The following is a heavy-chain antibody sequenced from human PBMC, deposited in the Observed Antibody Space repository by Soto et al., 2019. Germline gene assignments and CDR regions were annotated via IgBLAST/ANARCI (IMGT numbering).Heavy chain of an antibody. CDR3: IQSRCGGDCLQSYASYYYYGMDV. V-gene: IGHV2-5*02. J-gene: IGHJ6*02. CDR2: IYWDDDK. CDR1: AFSLSTGGVG. D-gene: IGHD2-21*02. Sequence: QITLKESGPTLVKPTQTLTLTCTFSAFSLSTGGVGVGWIRQPPGKALEWLALIYWDDDKPYSPSLRSRLTITKDTSKNQVVLTMTTMDPVDTATYYCIQSRCGGDCLQSYASYYYYGMDVWGQGTTVTVSS.